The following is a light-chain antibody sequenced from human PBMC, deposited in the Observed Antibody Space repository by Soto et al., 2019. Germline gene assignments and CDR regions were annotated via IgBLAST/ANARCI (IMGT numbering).Light chain of an antibody. CDR2: GNF. Sequence: QSVLTQPPSASGTPGQRVTISCSGGSSNIGSHTVNWYQQLPGTAPKFLIYGNFNRPSGVPDRFSGSKSGTSASLAITGLQAEDEADYYCQSYDSSLSGVLFGGGTQLTVL. CDR1: SSNIGSHT. J-gene: IGLJ7*01. V-gene: IGLV1-40*01. CDR3: QSYDSSLSGVL.